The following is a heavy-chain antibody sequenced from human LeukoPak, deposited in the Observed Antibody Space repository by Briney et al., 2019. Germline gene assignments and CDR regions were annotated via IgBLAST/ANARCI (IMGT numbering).Heavy chain of an antibody. J-gene: IGHJ4*02. V-gene: IGHV1-69*13. CDR1: GGTFSNYA. D-gene: IGHD4-17*01. Sequence: GASVKVSCKASGGTFSNYAINWVRQAPGQGLEWMGGIIPLFGTANYAQKFQGRVTITADESTSTAYLELNSLRSEDTAVFYCARASPNDYGDPYYLDYWGQGTLVTVSS. CDR3: ARASPNDYGDPYYLDY. CDR2: IIPLFGTA.